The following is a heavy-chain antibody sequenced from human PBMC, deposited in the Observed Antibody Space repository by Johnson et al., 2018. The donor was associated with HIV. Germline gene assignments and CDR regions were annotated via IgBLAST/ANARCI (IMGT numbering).Heavy chain of an antibody. V-gene: IGHV3-66*01. D-gene: IGHD3-16*02. CDR3: AREAYRFGYAFDL. CDR2: IYIGGNT. Sequence: VQLVESGGGLVQPGGSLRLSCAASGFTVSTNYMSWVRQAPGKGLEWVSVIYIGGNTYYADSVKGRFTISRDNSKNTLYLQMNSLRAGDTALYYCAREAYRFGYAFDLWGQGTMVTVSS. CDR1: GFTVSTNY. J-gene: IGHJ3*01.